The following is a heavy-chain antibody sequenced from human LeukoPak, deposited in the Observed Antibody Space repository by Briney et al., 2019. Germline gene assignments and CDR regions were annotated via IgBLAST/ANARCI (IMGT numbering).Heavy chain of an antibody. Sequence: TSETLSLTCTVSGGSISSSSYYWGWIRQPPGKGLEWIGSIYYSGSTYYNPSLKSRVTISVDTSKNQFSLKLSSVTAADTAVYYCARSPSGSYLYYYYYMDVWGKGTTVTVSS. D-gene: IGHD1-26*01. CDR1: GGSISSSSYY. CDR2: IYYSGST. CDR3: ARSPSGSYLYYYYYMDV. V-gene: IGHV4-39*07. J-gene: IGHJ6*03.